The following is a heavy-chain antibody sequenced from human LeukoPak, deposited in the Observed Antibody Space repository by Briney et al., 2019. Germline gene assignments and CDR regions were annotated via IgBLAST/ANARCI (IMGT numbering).Heavy chain of an antibody. CDR3: ARKGGTLYFGY. D-gene: IGHD1-26*01. V-gene: IGHV3-30*14. CDR1: QFTFSNYA. J-gene: IGHJ4*02. Sequence: PGGSLRLSCAASQFTFSNYAFHWVRQAPGKGLEWVALITYDGGKKDYADSVKGRFTISRDNSKNTLYLQMNSLRAEDTAVYYCARKGGTLYFGYWGQGALVTVSS. CDR2: ITYDGGKK.